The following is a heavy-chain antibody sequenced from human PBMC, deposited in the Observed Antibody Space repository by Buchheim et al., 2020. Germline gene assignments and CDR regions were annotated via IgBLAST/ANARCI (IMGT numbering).Heavy chain of an antibody. V-gene: IGHV4-59*01. J-gene: IGHJ6*02. Sequence: QVQLQESGPGLVKPSETLSLTCTVSGGSISSYYWSWIRQPPGKGLEWIGYIYYSGSTNDNPSLKSRGTISVDTSKNQFFLKLSSVTAADTAGYYCARDQMVRPYYYYYGMDVWGQGTT. CDR2: IYYSGST. D-gene: IGHD3-10*01. CDR3: ARDQMVRPYYYYYGMDV. CDR1: GGSISSYY.